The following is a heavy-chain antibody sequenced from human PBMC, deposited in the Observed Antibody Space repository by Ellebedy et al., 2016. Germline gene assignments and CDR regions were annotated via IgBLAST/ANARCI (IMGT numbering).Heavy chain of an antibody. CDR2: IKSKTDGGAA. J-gene: IGHJ4*02. D-gene: IGHD5-18*01. CDR3: TTVYRYNYDSV. CDR1: GFTFSNAW. Sequence: GESLKISCAASGFTFSNAWMNWVRQAPGKGLEWVGRIKSKTDGGAADYAAPVEGRFTISRDDSKNTLYLQMNSLKTEDTAVYFCTTVYRYNYDSVWGQGTLVTVSS. V-gene: IGHV3-15*01.